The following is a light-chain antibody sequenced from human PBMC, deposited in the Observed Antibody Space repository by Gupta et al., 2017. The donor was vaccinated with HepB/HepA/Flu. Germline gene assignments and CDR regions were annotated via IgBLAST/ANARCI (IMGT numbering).Light chain of an antibody. J-gene: IGLJ2*01. Sequence: HSALIPPPSVSWSPGQSVPISCTGTSGDAGNNDYVSWYHQHPGTVPKPRVYNVHIQTSGVPDSFAGSNSGSTASMTIAELQAEGETAYDCSSSHVVFGGGTRLTVL. CDR3: SSSHVV. CDR2: NVH. CDR1: SGDAGNNDY. V-gene: IGLV2-5*01.